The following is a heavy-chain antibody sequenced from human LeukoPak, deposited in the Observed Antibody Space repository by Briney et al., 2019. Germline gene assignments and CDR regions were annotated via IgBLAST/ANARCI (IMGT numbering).Heavy chain of an antibody. V-gene: IGHV4-39*06. CDR2: IYYSGST. CDR1: GGSISSSSYY. D-gene: IGHD3-16*02. CDR3: ARELFGELSRGDY. Sequence: PSETLSLTCTVSGGSISSSSYYWGWIRQPPGKGLEWIGSIYYSGSTYYNPSLKSRVTISVDTSKNQFPLKLSSVTAADTAVYYCARELFGELSRGDYWGQGTLVTVSS. J-gene: IGHJ4*02.